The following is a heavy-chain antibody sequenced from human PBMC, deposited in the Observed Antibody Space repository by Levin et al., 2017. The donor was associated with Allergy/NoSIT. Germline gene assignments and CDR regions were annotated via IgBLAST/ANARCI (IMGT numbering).Heavy chain of an antibody. V-gene: IGHV4-59*02. D-gene: IGHD4-11*01. CDR3: ARGSPQYSHLHYFDL. CDR2: ISYSGST. CDR1: NGSVSSFY. J-gene: IGHJ4*02. Sequence: SETLSLTCTVSNGSVSSFYWSWVRQPPGMGLEWIGYISYSGSTNYNPSLKSRVTISIDTSKNQFSLKVDSVTAADTAVYYCARGSPQYSHLHYFDLWGQGTLVTLSS.